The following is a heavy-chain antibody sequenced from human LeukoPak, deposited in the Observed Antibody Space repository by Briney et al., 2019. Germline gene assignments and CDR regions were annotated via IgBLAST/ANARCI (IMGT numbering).Heavy chain of an antibody. V-gene: IGHV3-53*01. J-gene: IGHJ4*02. CDR2: IYSGGST. CDR1: GFTVSSNY. Sequence: GGSLRLSCAASGFTVSSNYMSWVRQAPGKGLEWASVIYSGGSTYYADSVKGRFTISRDNSKNTLYLQMNSLRAEDTAVYYCARDVLTGVFDYWGQGTLVTVSS. CDR3: ARDVLTGVFDY. D-gene: IGHD3-9*01.